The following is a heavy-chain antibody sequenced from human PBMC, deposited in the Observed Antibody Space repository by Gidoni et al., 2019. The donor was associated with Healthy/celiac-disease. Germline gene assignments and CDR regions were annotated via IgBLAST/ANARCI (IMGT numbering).Heavy chain of an antibody. CDR1: GFTFSSDG. CDR3: AKARGEYYDFWSGLGY. Sequence: QVQLVESGGGVVQPGGSLRLSCAASGFTFSSDGMHWVRQAPGKGLEWVAFIRYDGSNKYYADSVKGRFTISRDNSKNTLYLQMNSLRAEDTAVYYCAKARGEYYDFWSGLGYWGQGTMVTVSS. V-gene: IGHV3-30*02. D-gene: IGHD3-3*01. J-gene: IGHJ4*02. CDR2: IRYDGSNK.